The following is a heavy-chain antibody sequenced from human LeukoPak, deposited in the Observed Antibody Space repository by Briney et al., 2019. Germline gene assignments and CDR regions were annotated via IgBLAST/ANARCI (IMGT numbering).Heavy chain of an antibody. D-gene: IGHD6-19*01. CDR3: ANGYSSGWYTFDY. J-gene: IGHJ4*02. CDR1: GFTFSSYA. CDR2: ISSSSSYI. V-gene: IGHV3-21*01. Sequence: PGGSLRLSCAASGFTFSSYAMSWVRQAPGKGLKWVSSISSSSSYIYYADSVKGRFTISRDNAKNSLYLQMNSLRAEDTAVYYCANGYSSGWYTFDYWGQGTLVTVSS.